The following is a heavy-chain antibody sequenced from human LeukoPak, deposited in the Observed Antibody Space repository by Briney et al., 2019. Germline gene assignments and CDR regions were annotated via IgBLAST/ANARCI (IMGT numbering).Heavy chain of an antibody. CDR3: AMTGVTESGSYCGGDCYEYFQH. Sequence: ASVKVSCKASGGTFSSYAISWVRQAPGQGLEWMGGIIPIFGTANYAQKFQGRVTITADESTSTAYMELSSLRAEDTAVYYCAMTGVTESGSYCGGDCYEYFQHWGQGTLVTVSS. J-gene: IGHJ1*01. CDR1: GGTFSSYA. CDR2: IIPIFGTA. V-gene: IGHV1-69*13. D-gene: IGHD2-21*02.